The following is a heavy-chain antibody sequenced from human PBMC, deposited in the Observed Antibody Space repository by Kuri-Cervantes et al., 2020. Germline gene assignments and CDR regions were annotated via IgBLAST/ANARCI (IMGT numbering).Heavy chain of an antibody. J-gene: IGHJ6*03. CDR2: IYYSGST. D-gene: IGHD4-17*01. CDR1: GGSISGYY. V-gene: IGHV4-59*13. Sequence: SETLSLTCTVSGGSISGYYWNWIRQPPGKGLEWIGYIYYSGSTNYNPSLKSRVTISVDTSKNQFSLKLTSVTAADTAVYYCAREHFTTTVTTSYYYYMDVWGKGTTVTVSS. CDR3: AREHFTTTVTTSYYYYMDV.